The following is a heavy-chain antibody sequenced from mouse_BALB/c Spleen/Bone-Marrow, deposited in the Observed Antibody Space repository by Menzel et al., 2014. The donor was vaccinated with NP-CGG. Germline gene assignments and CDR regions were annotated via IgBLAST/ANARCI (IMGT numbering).Heavy chain of an antibody. CDR3: ARRYDASYALDY. J-gene: IGHJ4*01. Sequence: VKLQESGPGLVQPSQSLSITCTVSGFSLTSYGVHWVRQSPGKGLEWLGVIWTGGSTDYNAAFISRLSISKDNSKSQVFFKMNSLQANDTAIYYCARRYDASYALDYWGQGTSVTVPS. D-gene: IGHD2-14*01. CDR1: GFSLTSYG. V-gene: IGHV2-2*02. CDR2: IWTGGST.